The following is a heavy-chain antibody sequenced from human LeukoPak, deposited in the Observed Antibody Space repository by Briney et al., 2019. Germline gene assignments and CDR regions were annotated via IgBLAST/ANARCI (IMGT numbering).Heavy chain of an antibody. D-gene: IGHD6-13*01. J-gene: IGHJ5*02. CDR1: GYTFTSYY. Sequence: ASVKVSCKASGYTFTSYYMHWVRQAPGQGLEWMGIINPSGGSTSYAQKFQGRVTMTRDMSTSTVYMELSSLRSEDTAVYYCARSQMTIAAAGILWFHPGRQGTRVSVFS. CDR3: ARSQMTIAAAGILWFHP. V-gene: IGHV1-46*01. CDR2: INPSGGST.